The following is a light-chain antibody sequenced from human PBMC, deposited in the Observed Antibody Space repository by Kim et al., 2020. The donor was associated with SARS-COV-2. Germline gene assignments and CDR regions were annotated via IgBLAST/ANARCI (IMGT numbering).Light chain of an antibody. J-gene: IGKJ1*01. CDR3: QHSYSTLWT. CDR1: QSINKY. Sequence: ASVGDRVTVTCRASQSINKYLNWYQQKPGRAPKLLIYAASTLQSGVPSRFSGGGSGTDFTLTISSLQPEDFATYYCQHSYSTLWTFGQGTKVDIK. V-gene: IGKV1-39*01. CDR2: AAS.